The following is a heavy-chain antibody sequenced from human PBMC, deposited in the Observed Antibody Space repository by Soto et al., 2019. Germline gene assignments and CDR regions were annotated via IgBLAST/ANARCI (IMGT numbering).Heavy chain of an antibody. D-gene: IGHD6-25*01. J-gene: IGHJ4*02. Sequence: AAVKVSCKASGYTFTRYGRSRVRQAPEQGVEGMGWISAYNGNTNYAQKLQDRVTMTTDTNTSTAYMELRSLRSDDTTVYYCESDWAAAGPFDYWGQGTLVPVAS. V-gene: IGHV1-18*01. CDR3: ESDWAAAGPFDY. CDR1: GYTFTRYG. CDR2: ISAYNGNT.